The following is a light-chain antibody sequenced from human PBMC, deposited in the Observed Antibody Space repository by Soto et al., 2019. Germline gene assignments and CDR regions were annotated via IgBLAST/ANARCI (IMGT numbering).Light chain of an antibody. Sequence: QSVMTQPPSVSAAPGQKVTISCSGSSSNIGGNSVSWYQQLPGTAPKLLIYDDNKRPSGIPDRFSGSKSGSSASLAISGLQSEDEADYHCATWDDSLNGPVFGGGTKLTVL. J-gene: IGLJ2*01. CDR3: ATWDDSLNGPV. CDR1: SSNIGGNS. V-gene: IGLV1-51*01. CDR2: DDN.